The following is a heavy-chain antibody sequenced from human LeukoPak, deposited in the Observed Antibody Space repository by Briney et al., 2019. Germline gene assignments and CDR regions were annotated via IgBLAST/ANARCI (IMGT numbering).Heavy chain of an antibody. J-gene: IGHJ4*02. CDR1: GFTFSSYA. V-gene: IGHV3-23*01. CDR3: AKVSVYYYGSGSYFDY. Sequence: PGGSLRLSCVASGFTFSSYAMSWVRQAPGKGLEWVSGISGSGGSTYYADSVKGRFTISRDNSKNTLYLQMNSLRAEDTAVYYCAKVSVYYYGSGSYFDYWGQGTLVTVSS. CDR2: ISGSGGST. D-gene: IGHD3-10*01.